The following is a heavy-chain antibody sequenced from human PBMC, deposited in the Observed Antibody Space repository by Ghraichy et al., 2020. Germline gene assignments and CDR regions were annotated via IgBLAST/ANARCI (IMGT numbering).Heavy chain of an antibody. J-gene: IGHJ6*02. CDR3: ARLRITMVRGVGTDDYYYYYGMDV. Sequence: SETLSLTCAVSGGSISSSNWWSWVRQPPGKGLEWIGEIYHSGSTNYNPSLKSRVTISVDKSKNQFSLKLSSVTAADTAVYYCARLRITMVRGVGTDDYYYYYGMDVWGQGTTVTVSS. D-gene: IGHD3-10*01. V-gene: IGHV4-4*02. CDR2: IYHSGST. CDR1: GGSISSSNW.